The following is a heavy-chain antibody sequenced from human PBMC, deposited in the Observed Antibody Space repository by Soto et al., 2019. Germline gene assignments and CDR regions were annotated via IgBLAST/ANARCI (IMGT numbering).Heavy chain of an antibody. D-gene: IGHD3-22*01. J-gene: IGHJ4*02. CDR3: VREGDYSDNNGYPLFDY. CDR2: IFGSGEN. Sequence: QVQLQESGPGLLKPSETLSLTCTVSGASMRNYYWSWIRQPAGKGLEWIGRIFGSGENYYNPSLKSRIILSVDLSKSQFSLELTSVTAADTAVYFCVREGDYSDNNGYPLFDYWGQGTLVTVSP. CDR1: GASMRNYY. V-gene: IGHV4-4*07.